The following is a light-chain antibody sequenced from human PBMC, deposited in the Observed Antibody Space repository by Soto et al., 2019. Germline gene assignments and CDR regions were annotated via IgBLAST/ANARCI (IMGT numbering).Light chain of an antibody. CDR3: QQYTNWPPYT. V-gene: IGKV3-15*01. J-gene: IGKJ2*01. Sequence: EIVMTQSPATLSVSPGERATLSCRASQSVSTNLAWYQQKPGQSPRLLICGASTRATGIPARFSGSGSETEFTLTISSLQSEDFAVYYCQQYTNWPPYTFGQGTNLEIK. CDR1: QSVSTN. CDR2: GAS.